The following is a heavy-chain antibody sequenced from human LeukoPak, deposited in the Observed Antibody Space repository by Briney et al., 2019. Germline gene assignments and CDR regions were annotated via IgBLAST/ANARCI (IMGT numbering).Heavy chain of an antibody. CDR3: ARNYYGSGSYKYYFGY. CDR1: GFTFDDYG. D-gene: IGHD3-10*01. J-gene: IGHJ4*02. Sequence: PGGSLRLSCAASGFTFDDYGMSWVRQAPGKGLEWVSGINWNGGSTGYADSVKGRFTISRDNAKNSLYLQMNSLRAEDTALYYCARNYYGSGSYKYYFGYWGQGTLVTVSS. V-gene: IGHV3-20*04. CDR2: INWNGGST.